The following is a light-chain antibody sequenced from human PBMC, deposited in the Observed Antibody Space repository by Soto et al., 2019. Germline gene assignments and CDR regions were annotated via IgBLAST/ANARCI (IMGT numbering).Light chain of an antibody. V-gene: IGKV3-15*01. CDR2: DAS. J-gene: IGKJ1*01. Sequence: ILMTQSPATLSVSPGERATLSCRASQSVSNNLAWYQQKPGQAPRLLIYDASTRATGIPARFSGSGSGTDFTLTLSGLQSEDFAVYYCQQYNSWPPWTFGQGTKVEIK. CDR3: QQYNSWPPWT. CDR1: QSVSNN.